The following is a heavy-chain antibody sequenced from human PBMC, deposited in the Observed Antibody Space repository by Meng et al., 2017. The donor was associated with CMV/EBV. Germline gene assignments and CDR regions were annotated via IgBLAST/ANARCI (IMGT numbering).Heavy chain of an antibody. CDR1: GYTFTSYY. J-gene: IGHJ3*02. CDR2: INPSSGST. V-gene: IGHV1-46*01. Sequence: ASVKVSCKASGYTFTSYYMHWVRQAPGQGLEWMGIINPSSGSTSYAQKFQGRVTMTRDTSTSTVYMELSSLRSEDTAVYYCASAGCSSTSCHKGDAFDIWGQGTMVTVSS. CDR3: ASAGCSSTSCHKGDAFDI. D-gene: IGHD2-2*01.